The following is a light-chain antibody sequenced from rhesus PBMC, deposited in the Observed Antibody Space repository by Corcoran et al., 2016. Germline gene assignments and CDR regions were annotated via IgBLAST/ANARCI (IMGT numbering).Light chain of an antibody. CDR2: AAP. Sequence: DIQMTQSPSSLSASVGDRVTITCRASENVNNYLHWYQQKPGKAPKLLIYAAPTLKSGVPSRFSGSGSGTDYTFTISSLQPEDVVTYYCQHSYGTPYSFGQGTKVEIK. CDR1: ENVNNY. CDR3: QHSYGTPYS. V-gene: IGKV1-74*01. J-gene: IGKJ2*01.